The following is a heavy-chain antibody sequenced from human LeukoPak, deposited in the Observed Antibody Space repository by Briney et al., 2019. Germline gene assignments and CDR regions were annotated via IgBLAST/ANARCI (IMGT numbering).Heavy chain of an antibody. Sequence: SETLSLTCTVSGGSFSSYYWSWIRQPPGKGLEWIGYINYSGSSNHNPSLTSRVTISVDTSKKQFSLKVTSVTAADTAVYCCARDGVAGTPHCFYWGGGTLVTVFS. V-gene: IGHV4-59*12. CDR2: INYSGSS. D-gene: IGHD1-20*01. CDR3: ARDGVAGTPHCFY. J-gene: IGHJ4*02. CDR1: GGSFSSYY.